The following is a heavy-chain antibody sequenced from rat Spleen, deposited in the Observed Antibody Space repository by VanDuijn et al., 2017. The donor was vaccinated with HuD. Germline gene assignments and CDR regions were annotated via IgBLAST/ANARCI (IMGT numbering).Heavy chain of an antibody. CDR3: TRDWDY. J-gene: IGHJ2*01. CDR1: GFIFSNYD. V-gene: IGHV5-25*01. CDR2: IANSGGTT. Sequence: EVQLVESGGGLVQPGRSMKLSCAASGFIFSNYDMTWVRQAPTKGLEWVASIANSGGTTYYPDSVKGRFTISRDTAKSTLYLQMNSLRSEDTATYYCTRDWDYWGQGVMVTVSS.